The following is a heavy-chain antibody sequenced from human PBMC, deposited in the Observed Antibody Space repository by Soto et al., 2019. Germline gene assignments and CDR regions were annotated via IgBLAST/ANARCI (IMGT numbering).Heavy chain of an antibody. D-gene: IGHD2-21*02. CDR3: VRDRDGEY. V-gene: IGHV3-74*01. Sequence: EVQLVESGGGLVQPGGSLRLSCAGAGFTFSNYWMHWVRQAPGKVLEWVSRIDHDGPTDYADSVRGRFTISRDNAENTLYLQMNRLSPEDTAVYYCVRDRDGEYWGQGTRVTVSS. J-gene: IGHJ4*02. CDR1: GFTFSNYW. CDR2: IDHDGPT.